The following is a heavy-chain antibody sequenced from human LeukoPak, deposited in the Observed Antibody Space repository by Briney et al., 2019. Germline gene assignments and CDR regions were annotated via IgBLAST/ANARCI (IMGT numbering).Heavy chain of an antibody. Sequence: ASVKVSRKASGYTFTSSGISWVRQAPGQGLEWMGWISAYNGNTNYAQKLQGRVTMTTDTSTSTAYMELRSLRSDDTAVYYCARVGDCGGDCYFFDYWGQGTLVTVSS. D-gene: IGHD2-21*02. J-gene: IGHJ4*02. CDR3: ARVGDCGGDCYFFDY. CDR2: ISAYNGNT. CDR1: GYTFTSSG. V-gene: IGHV1-18*01.